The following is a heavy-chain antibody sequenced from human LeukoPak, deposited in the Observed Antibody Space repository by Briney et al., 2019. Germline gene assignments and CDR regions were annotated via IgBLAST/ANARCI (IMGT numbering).Heavy chain of an antibody. CDR3: ARPRWLQFGPHDS. D-gene: IGHD5-24*01. Sequence: GGSLRLSCAASGFTFSSYWMSWVRQAPGKGLEWVANIKQDGSEKYYVDSVKGRFTISRDNAKNSLYLQMNSLRAEDTALYYCARPRWLQFGPHDSWGQGTLVTVSS. CDR1: GFTFSSYW. CDR2: IKQDGSEK. J-gene: IGHJ4*02. V-gene: IGHV3-7*01.